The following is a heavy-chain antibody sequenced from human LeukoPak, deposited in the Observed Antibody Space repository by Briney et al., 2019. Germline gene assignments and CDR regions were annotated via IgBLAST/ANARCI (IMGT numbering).Heavy chain of an antibody. V-gene: IGHV3-7*03. CDR3: ARVPWGSSGYYYYY. CDR2: IKQDGSEK. Sequence: GGSLRLSCAASGFTFSSYAMSWVRQAPGKGLEWVANIKQDGSEKYYVDSVKGRFTISRDNAKNSLYLQMNSLRAEDTAVYYCARVPWGSSGYYYYYWGHGTLVTVSS. D-gene: IGHD3-22*01. CDR1: GFTFSSYA. J-gene: IGHJ4*01.